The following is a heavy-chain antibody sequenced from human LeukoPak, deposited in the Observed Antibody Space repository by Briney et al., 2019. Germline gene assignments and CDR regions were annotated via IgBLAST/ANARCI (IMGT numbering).Heavy chain of an antibody. CDR3: ARGGSSSGRSSWLRPFDY. V-gene: IGHV1-2*02. D-gene: IGHD6-13*01. CDR2: INPNSGGT. Sequence: ASVKVSCKASGYTFTGYYMHWVRQAPGQGLEWMGWINPNSGGTNYAQKFQGRVTMTRDTSISTAYMELSRLRSDDTAVYYCARGGSSSGRSSWLRPFDYWGQGTLVTVSS. J-gene: IGHJ4*02. CDR1: GYTFTGYY.